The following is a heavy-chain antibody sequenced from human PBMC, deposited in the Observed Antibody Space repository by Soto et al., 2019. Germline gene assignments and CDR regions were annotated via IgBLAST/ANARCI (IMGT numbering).Heavy chain of an antibody. D-gene: IGHD2-21*02. V-gene: IGHV4-61*08. CDR1: GATIDSEDYH. CDR2: VYDSGTT. J-gene: IGHJ5*02. Sequence: SETLSLTCTVSGATIDSEDYHWSWIRQPPGKGLEWIGYVYDSGTTNSNPSLKSRDTLSPDKFKIQFSLKMNSVTAAYTAVYYCARDVSDPPNCFDPWGQGTLVTVSS. CDR3: ARDVSDPPNCFDP.